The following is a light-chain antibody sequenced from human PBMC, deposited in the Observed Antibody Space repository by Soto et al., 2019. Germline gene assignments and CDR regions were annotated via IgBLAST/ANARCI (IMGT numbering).Light chain of an antibody. CDR1: SSDVGGYNY. Sequence: QSALTQPASVSGSPGQSITISCTGTSSDVGGYNYVSWYQQHPGKAPKLMIFDVSNRPSGVSNRFSGSKSGNTASLTISGLQAEDEADYYCCSYTNSKTSVFGGGTKLTVL. V-gene: IGLV2-14*01. CDR2: DVS. J-gene: IGLJ2*01. CDR3: CSYTNSKTSV.